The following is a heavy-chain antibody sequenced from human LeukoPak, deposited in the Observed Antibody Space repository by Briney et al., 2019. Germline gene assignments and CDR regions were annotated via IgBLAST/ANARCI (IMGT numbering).Heavy chain of an antibody. CDR1: GYTFINHG. Sequence: GGSLRLSCEASGYTFINHGLHWVRQAPGKGLEWVAVISYDGTDTFYADSVKGRFTISRDNTKNSMFLQMDSLTVEDTALYFCTRDLPATISLGDDYWGPGTPVTVSS. V-gene: IGHV3-30*03. CDR2: ISYDGTDT. J-gene: IGHJ4*02. CDR3: TRDLPATISLGDDY. D-gene: IGHD5-12*01.